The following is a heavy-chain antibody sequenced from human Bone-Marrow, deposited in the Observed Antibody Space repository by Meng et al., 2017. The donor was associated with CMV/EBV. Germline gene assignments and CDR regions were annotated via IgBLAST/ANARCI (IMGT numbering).Heavy chain of an antibody. CDR1: GYTFTSYY. V-gene: IGHV1-46*01. Sequence: ASVKVSCKASGYTFTSYYMHWVRQAPGQGLEWMGIINPSGGSTSYAQKFQGRVTMTRNTATGTAYMELSSLTSDDTAVYYCARGGGCSDIPCPTDYWGQGTLVTVSS. CDR2: INPSGGST. CDR3: ARGGGCSDIPCPTDY. D-gene: IGHD2-15*01. J-gene: IGHJ4*02.